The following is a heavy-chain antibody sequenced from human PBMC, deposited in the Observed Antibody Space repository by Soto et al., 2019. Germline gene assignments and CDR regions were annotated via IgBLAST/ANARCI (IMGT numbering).Heavy chain of an antibody. J-gene: IGHJ3*01. CDR3: AHSRLSESQYVADAFDF. CDR1: GFSLDASAVG. V-gene: IGHV2-5*02. CDR2: IYWDDDK. D-gene: IGHD3-16*01. Sequence: QITLRESGPTLVKPTQTLTLTCTFSGFSLDASAVGVGWIRQPPGKALEWLALIYWDDDKRYNPSLKSRLTHTWDTSKNTVVLTTTNMDPVDTATYYCAHSRLSESQYVADAFDFWGQGTMVTVSS.